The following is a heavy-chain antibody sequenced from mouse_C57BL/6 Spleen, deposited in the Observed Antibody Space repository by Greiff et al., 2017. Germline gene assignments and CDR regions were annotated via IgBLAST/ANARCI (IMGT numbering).Heavy chain of an antibody. D-gene: IGHD1-1*01. V-gene: IGHV2-6-1*01. CDR2: IWSDGST. Sequence: QVQLKESGPGLVAPSQSLSITCTVSGFSLTSYGVHWVRQPPGKGLEWLVVIWSDGSTTYNSALKSRLSIRKDNSKSQVFLKRNSLQTDDTAMYYCARHHGSSYGYFDVWGTGTTVTVSS. CDR3: ARHHGSSYGYFDV. J-gene: IGHJ1*03. CDR1: GFSLTSYG.